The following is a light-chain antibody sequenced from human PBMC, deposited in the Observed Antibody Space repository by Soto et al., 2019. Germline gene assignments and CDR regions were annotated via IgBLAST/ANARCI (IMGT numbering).Light chain of an antibody. V-gene: IGKV3-20*01. CDR3: KQYGSSPL. CDR1: QSVSSSY. CDR2: GAS. Sequence: DIVLTQSQATLSLSPGERATLSCRASQSVSSSYLAWYQQKPGQAPRLLIYGASSRATGIQDRFSGSGSGTDFTLTISRLAPEDFAVYYCKQYGSSPLVGGGTKVDIK. J-gene: IGKJ4*01.